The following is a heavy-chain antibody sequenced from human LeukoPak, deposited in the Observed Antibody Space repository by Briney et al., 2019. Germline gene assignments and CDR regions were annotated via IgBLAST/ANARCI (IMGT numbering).Heavy chain of an antibody. V-gene: IGHV3-66*01. CDR3: AKDRGSLSIFYYYYGMDV. D-gene: IGHD2-15*01. CDR1: GFTVSSNY. CDR2: IYSGGST. Sequence: GGSLRLSCAASGFTVSSNYMSWVRQAPGKGLEWVSVIYSGGSTYYADSVKGRFTISRDNSKNTLYLQMNSLRAEDTAVYYCAKDRGSLSIFYYYYGMDVWGQGTTVTVSS. J-gene: IGHJ6*02.